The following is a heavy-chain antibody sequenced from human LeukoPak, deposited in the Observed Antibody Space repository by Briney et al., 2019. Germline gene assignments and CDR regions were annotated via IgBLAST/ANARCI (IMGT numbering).Heavy chain of an antibody. CDR2: ISAYNGNT. D-gene: IGHD3-10*01. Sequence: ASVKVSCKASGYTFTSYGISWVRQAPGQGLEWMGWISAYNGNTNYAQKLQGRVTMTTDTSTSTAYMELRSLRSDDTAVYYCARQHSGRSPGSFDPWGQGTLVTVSS. CDR1: GYTFTSYG. V-gene: IGHV1-18*01. J-gene: IGHJ5*02. CDR3: ARQHSGRSPGSFDP.